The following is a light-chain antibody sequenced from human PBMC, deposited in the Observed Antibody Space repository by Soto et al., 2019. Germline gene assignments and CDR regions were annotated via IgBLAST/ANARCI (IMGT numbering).Light chain of an antibody. CDR1: QSIGSS. CDR3: QQYASSPWT. V-gene: IGKV3-20*01. CDR2: GAS. J-gene: IGKJ1*01. Sequence: SPATLSVKQGERATLSCRASQSIGSSLAWYQQKPGQAPRLLIYGASSRATGVPDRISGSGSGTDFALTINRLEAEDFAVYYCQQYASSPWTSCQVT.